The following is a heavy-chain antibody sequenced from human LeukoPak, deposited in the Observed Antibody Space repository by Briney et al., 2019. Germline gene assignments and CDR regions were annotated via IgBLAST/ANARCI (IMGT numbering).Heavy chain of an antibody. CDR3: ARDRDDFWSGSYYFDY. Sequence: SETLSLTCTVSGGSISSHYWSWIRQPPGKGLEWIGYISYSGSTNYNPSLKSRVTISVDTSKNQFSLKLSSVTAADTAVYYCARDRDDFWSGSYYFDYWGQGTLATVSS. J-gene: IGHJ4*02. D-gene: IGHD3-3*01. CDR1: GGSISSHY. V-gene: IGHV4-59*11. CDR2: ISYSGST.